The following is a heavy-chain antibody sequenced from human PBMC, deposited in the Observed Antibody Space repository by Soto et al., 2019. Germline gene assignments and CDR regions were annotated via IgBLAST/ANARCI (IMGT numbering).Heavy chain of an antibody. CDR3: ARDSRGAAAGGAAGNGMDV. CDR2: IYYSGST. V-gene: IGHV4-31*03. CDR1: GGSISSGGYY. Sequence: SETLSLTCTVSGGSISSGGYYWSWIRQHPGKGLEWIGYIYYSGSTYYNPSLKSRVTISVDTSKNQFSLKLSSVTAADTAVYYCARDSRGAAAGGAAGNGMDVWGQGTTVTVSS. D-gene: IGHD6-13*01. J-gene: IGHJ6*02.